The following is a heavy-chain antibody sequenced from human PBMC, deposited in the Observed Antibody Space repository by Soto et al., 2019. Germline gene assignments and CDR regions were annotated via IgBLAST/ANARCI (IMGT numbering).Heavy chain of an antibody. CDR3: ARDIVAVRGVRFLAPHYFFGY. D-gene: IGHD3-3*01. CDR1: GFTFSSYA. CDR2: ISYDGSNK. Sequence: GGSLRLSCAASGFTFSSYAMHWVRQAPGKGLEWVAVISYDGSNKYYADSVKGRFTISRDNSKNTLYLQMNSMRAEDTAVYYCARDIVAVRGVRFLAPHYFFGYWGQGTLVTVSS. J-gene: IGHJ4*02. V-gene: IGHV3-30-3*01.